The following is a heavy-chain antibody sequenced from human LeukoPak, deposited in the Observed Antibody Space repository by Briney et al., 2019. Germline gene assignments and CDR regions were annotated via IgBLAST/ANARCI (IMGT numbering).Heavy chain of an antibody. J-gene: IGHJ6*02. CDR2: IYHSGST. CDR1: GGSISSSNW. Sequence: PSETLSLTCAVSGGSISSSNWWSWVRQPPGKGLEWIGEIYHSGSTNYNPSLKSRVTISVDKSKNQFSLKLSSVTAADTAVYYCARVSLYCSSTSCQYQESYYYYGMDVWGQGTTVTVSS. D-gene: IGHD2-2*01. CDR3: ARVSLYCSSTSCQYQESYYYYGMDV. V-gene: IGHV4-4*02.